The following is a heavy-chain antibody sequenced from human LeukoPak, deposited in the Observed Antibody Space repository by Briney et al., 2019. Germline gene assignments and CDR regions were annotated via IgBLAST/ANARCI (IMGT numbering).Heavy chain of an antibody. CDR1: GFTFSDYY. Sequence: PGGSLRLSCAASGFTFSDYYMSWIRQAPGKGLEWVSYISSSGSTIYYADSVKGRFTISRDNAKNSLYLQMNSLRAEDTAVYYCARAPRITIFGVVPYYYYYMDVWGKGTTVTVSS. V-gene: IGHV3-11*04. CDR2: ISSSGSTI. CDR3: ARAPRITIFGVVPYYYYYMDV. J-gene: IGHJ6*03. D-gene: IGHD3-3*01.